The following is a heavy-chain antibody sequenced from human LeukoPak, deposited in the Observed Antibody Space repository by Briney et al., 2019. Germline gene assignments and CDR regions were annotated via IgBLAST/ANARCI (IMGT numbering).Heavy chain of an antibody. D-gene: IGHD2-21*01. CDR1: GGSFSDYY. V-gene: IGHV4-34*01. J-gene: IGHJ4*02. Sequence: SETLSLTCAVYGGSFSDYYWSWIRQPPGKGLEWIAEINHSGTSNYSPSLKSRVTISVDTSKNQFSLKLSSVTAADTAVYYCARAAYCGGDCYSFDYWGQGTLVTVSS. CDR3: ARAAYCGGDCYSFDY. CDR2: INHSGTS.